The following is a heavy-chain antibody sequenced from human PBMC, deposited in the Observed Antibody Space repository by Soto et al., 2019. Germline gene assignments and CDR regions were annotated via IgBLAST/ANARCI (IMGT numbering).Heavy chain of an antibody. CDR3: AKDGSRSGWYREGYNWFDS. CDR1: GGSFSDYY. V-gene: IGHV4-34*01. Sequence: QVQLQQWGAGLLKPSETLSLTCVVYGGSFSDYYWNWIRQTPGKGLEWIGEVNHRGRTNYNPSLRSRVTMSVDTSKNQFSLNLSSVTAADTAVYYCAKDGSRSGWYREGYNWFDSWGQGTLVTVSS. J-gene: IGHJ5*01. D-gene: IGHD6-19*01. CDR2: VNHRGRT.